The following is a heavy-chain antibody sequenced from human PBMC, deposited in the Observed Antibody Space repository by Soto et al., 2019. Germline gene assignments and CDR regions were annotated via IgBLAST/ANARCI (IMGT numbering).Heavy chain of an antibody. CDR2: IYHSGST. CDR3: ARFPSPAWFDP. V-gene: IGHV4-30-2*01. J-gene: IGHJ5*02. Sequence: PSETLSLTCAVSGGSISSGAYSWSWIRQPPGKGLEWVGYIYHSGSTYYNPSLKSRVTISVDRSKNRFSLNLNSVTAADTAVYYCARFPSPAWFDPWGQGTLVTVSS. D-gene: IGHD3-10*01. CDR1: GGSISSGAYS.